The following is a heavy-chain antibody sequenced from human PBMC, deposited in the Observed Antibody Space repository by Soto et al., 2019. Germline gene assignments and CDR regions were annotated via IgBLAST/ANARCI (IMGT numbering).Heavy chain of an antibody. J-gene: IGHJ3*01. V-gene: IGHV3-7*04. Sequence: EVQLVESGGGLVQPGGSVRLSCTASGFTFSSYWMSWVRQAPGKGLEWVANIKPDGSEKFYVDSLKGRFALSRDNAKNSLYLQMNRLRIEDTAVYYCARGDYYDVSGPFSDAFDVWGQGTMVTVSS. CDR1: GFTFSSYW. CDR3: ARGDYYDVSGPFSDAFDV. D-gene: IGHD3-22*01. CDR2: IKPDGSEK.